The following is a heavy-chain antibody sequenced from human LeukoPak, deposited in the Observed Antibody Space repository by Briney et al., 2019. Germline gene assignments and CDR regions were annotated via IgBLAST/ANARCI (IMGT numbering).Heavy chain of an antibody. J-gene: IGHJ4*02. V-gene: IGHV3-33*01. CDR3: ARFYDSSGYLDY. CDR2: IWNDGSNK. CDR1: GFTFSIYG. D-gene: IGHD3-22*01. Sequence: PGMSLRLSCAASGFTFSIYGIHWVRQAPGKGLEWVAVIWNDGSNKYYADSVKGRFTISRDNSKDTLYLQMNSLRVEDTAIYYCARFYDSSGYLDYWGQGTLVTVSS.